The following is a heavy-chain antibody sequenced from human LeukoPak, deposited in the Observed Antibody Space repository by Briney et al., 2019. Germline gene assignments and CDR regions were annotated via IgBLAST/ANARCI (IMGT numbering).Heavy chain of an antibody. CDR3: ARGWAFAY. CDR2: TYYRSKWYN. CDR1: GDSFSSNITA. D-gene: IGHD6-19*01. J-gene: IGHJ4*02. Sequence: SPTLSLTCAISGDSFSSNITAWDWLRQTPSRGLEWLGRTYYRSKWYNDYAVSVKSRITINPDTSKNQFSLQLNSVTPEDTAVYYCARGWAFAYWGQGTLVTVSS. V-gene: IGHV6-1*01.